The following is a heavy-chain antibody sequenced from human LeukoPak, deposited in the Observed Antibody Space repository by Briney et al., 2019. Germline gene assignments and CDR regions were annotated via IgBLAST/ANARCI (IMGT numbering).Heavy chain of an antibody. J-gene: IGHJ4*02. V-gene: IGHV1-24*01. CDR1: GSTLSKIS. Sequence: ASVKVSCKVSGSTLSKISIDWVRQAPGKGPEWMGSVGHEDGTTIHAQKFKGRFNMTVDTATDTAYMEMSSLMYEDTAIYYCATGAIVFDYWGQGTLVTVSS. CDR3: ATGAIVFDY. D-gene: IGHD3-22*01. CDR2: VGHEDGTT.